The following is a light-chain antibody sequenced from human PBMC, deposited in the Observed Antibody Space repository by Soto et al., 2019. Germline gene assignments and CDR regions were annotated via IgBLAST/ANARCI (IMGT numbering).Light chain of an antibody. CDR3: CSYAGQRVV. CDR1: YNL. J-gene: IGLJ2*01. V-gene: IGLV2-23*01. Sequence: QSVLTQPASVSGSPGQSITISCTYNLVSWYQQHPGKAPKLMIYEGNKRPSGVSNRFSGSKSGNTASLTISGPQAEDEADYYCCSYAGQRVVFGGGTQLTVL. CDR2: EGN.